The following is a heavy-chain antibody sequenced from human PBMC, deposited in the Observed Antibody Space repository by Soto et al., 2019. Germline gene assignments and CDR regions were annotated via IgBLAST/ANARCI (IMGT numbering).Heavy chain of an antibody. CDR3: ARSQGSSTSLEIYYYYYYGMDV. Sequence: QVQLVQSGAEVKKPGSSVKVSCKASGGTFSSYAISWVRQAPGQGLEWMGGIIPISGAANYAQKFQGRVPITADESPGTAYMELSNLRSEDTAVYYCARSQGSSTSLEIYYYYYYGMDVWGQGTTVTVSS. J-gene: IGHJ6*02. D-gene: IGHD2-2*01. CDR1: GGTFSSYA. V-gene: IGHV1-69*01. CDR2: IIPISGAA.